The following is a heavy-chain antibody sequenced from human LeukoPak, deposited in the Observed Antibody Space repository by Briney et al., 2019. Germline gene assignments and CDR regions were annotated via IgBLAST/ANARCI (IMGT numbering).Heavy chain of an antibody. CDR2: SHYSGSA. D-gene: IGHD2-15*01. CDR1: GGSISSGDYY. CDR3: ARVGSRSGGSCYGGFDY. J-gene: IGHJ4*02. V-gene: IGHV4-30-4*01. Sequence: KTSETLSLTCTVSGGSISSGDYYWSWLRQPPGKGLEWIGYSHYSGSAYYNPSLKTRVTISVDTSKNQFSLKMSSVTAADTAVYYCARVGSRSGGSCYGGFDYWGQGTLVTVSS.